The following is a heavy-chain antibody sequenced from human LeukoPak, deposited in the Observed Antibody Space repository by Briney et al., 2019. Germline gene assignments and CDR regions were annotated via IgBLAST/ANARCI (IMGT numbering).Heavy chain of an antibody. Sequence: GGSLRLSCAGSGFTVSKDYMTWVRQAPGKGLECVSAIYGGGTTYYADSVKGRFTISRDSSSNTLHLQMNGLRAEDTAVYYCAREARYYDILTGYHNYSGVDVWGQGTTVIVSS. V-gene: IGHV3-66*01. J-gene: IGHJ6*02. CDR1: GFTVSKDY. CDR3: AREARYYDILTGYHNYSGVDV. CDR2: IYGGGTT. D-gene: IGHD3-9*01.